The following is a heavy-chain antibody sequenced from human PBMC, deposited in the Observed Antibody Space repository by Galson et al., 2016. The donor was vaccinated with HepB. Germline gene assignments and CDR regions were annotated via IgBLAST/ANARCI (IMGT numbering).Heavy chain of an antibody. Sequence: SLRLSCAASGFTFSSYWMSWVRQAPGKGLEWVANIKEDGGENYYVVSVRGRFSTSRDNAKNSLYLQMNSLRAADTAVYYCARVGWSSVTGHTNFDYWGQGSLVTVSS. CDR3: ARVGWSSVTGHTNFDY. CDR1: GFTFSSYW. CDR2: IKEDGGEN. V-gene: IGHV3-7*01. D-gene: IGHD2-21*02. J-gene: IGHJ4*02.